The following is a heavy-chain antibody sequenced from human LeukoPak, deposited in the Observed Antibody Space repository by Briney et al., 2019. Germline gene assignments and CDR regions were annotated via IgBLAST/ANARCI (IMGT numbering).Heavy chain of an antibody. J-gene: IGHJ4*02. Sequence: GASVKVSCKASGYTFTGYYMHWVRQAPGQGLEWMGWINPNSGGTNYAQKFQGRVTMTRDTSISTAYMELSRLRSDDTAVYYCARVAGYSYGLTDFDYWGQGTLVTVSS. V-gene: IGHV1-2*02. D-gene: IGHD5-18*01. CDR1: GYTFTGYY. CDR2: INPNSGGT. CDR3: ARVAGYSYGLTDFDY.